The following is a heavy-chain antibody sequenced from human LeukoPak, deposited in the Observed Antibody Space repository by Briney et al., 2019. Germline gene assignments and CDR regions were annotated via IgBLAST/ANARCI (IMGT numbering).Heavy chain of an antibody. Sequence: GASVKVSCKASGYTFTSYGISWVRQAPGQGLEWMGWINPNSGGTNYAQKFQGRVTMTRDTSISTAYMELSRLRSDDTAVYYCASPDYYDSSGYHAFDIWGQGTMVTVSS. CDR2: INPNSGGT. CDR3: ASPDYYDSSGYHAFDI. CDR1: GYTFTSYG. J-gene: IGHJ3*02. D-gene: IGHD3-22*01. V-gene: IGHV1-2*02.